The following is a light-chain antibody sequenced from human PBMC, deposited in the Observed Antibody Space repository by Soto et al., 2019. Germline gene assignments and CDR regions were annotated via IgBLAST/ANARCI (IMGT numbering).Light chain of an antibody. J-gene: IGKJ4*01. CDR1: RSVLYSSNNKTY. CDR2: WAS. Sequence: DFVMTQSPDSLAVSLGERATINCKSSRSVLYSSNNKTYLAWYQQRPGQPPTLLIFWASTRQSGVPDRFSGSGSGRDFTLTISNVQAEDVAVYYCQQYYTVPLTFGGGTKVEIK. CDR3: QQYYTVPLT. V-gene: IGKV4-1*01.